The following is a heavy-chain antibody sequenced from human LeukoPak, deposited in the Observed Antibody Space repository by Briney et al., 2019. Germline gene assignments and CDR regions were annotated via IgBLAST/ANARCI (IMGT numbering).Heavy chain of an antibody. Sequence: PRGCLRPSLSASGFTFISNGIDSGRQAGGKGLGLVAAIRYDGRNKYYAYSVEDRFTISRDNSKNTLYLQMNSLREEDTAVYYCARTYDYVGGSYYYYYGMDVWGQGTTVTVSS. J-gene: IGHJ6*02. CDR2: IRYDGRNK. CDR3: ARTYDYVGGSYYYYYGMDV. CDR1: GFTFISNG. D-gene: IGHD3-16*01. V-gene: IGHV3-33*01.